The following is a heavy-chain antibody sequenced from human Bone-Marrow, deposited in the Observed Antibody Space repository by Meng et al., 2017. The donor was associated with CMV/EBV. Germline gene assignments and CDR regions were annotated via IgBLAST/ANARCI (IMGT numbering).Heavy chain of an antibody. CDR3: ARVGPTVSDY. CDR1: GFTCSSYA. CDR2: ISYDGSNK. J-gene: IGHJ4*02. D-gene: IGHD4-17*01. Sequence: LSGATSGFTCSSYAMHWVRQAPGKGLEWVAVISYDGSNKYYADSVKGRFTISRDNSKNTLYLQMNSLRAEDTAVYYCARVGPTVSDYWGQGTLVTVSS. V-gene: IGHV3-30*04.